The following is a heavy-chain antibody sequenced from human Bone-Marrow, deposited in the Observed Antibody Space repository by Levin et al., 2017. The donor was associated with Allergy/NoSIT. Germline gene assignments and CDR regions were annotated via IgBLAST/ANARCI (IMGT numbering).Heavy chain of an antibody. CDR3: ASSKGPLDY. D-gene: IGHD4-11*01. V-gene: IGHV3-48*02. Sequence: GESLKISCAASGFTFSIYSMNWVRQAPGKGLEWLSYITGSSDTMHYANSVKGRFTISRDNAKNSVYLQMNSLRDEDTAVYYCASSKGPLDYLGQGTLVTVSS. J-gene: IGHJ4*02. CDR1: GFTFSIYS. CDR2: ITGSSDTM.